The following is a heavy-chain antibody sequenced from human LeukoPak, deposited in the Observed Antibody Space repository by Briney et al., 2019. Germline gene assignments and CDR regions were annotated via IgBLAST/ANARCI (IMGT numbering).Heavy chain of an antibody. CDR1: GFTFSSYW. Sequence: GGSLRLSCAASGFTFSSYWMSWVRQAPGKGREWGANINKDGSEKYYVDSVKGRFTISRDNAKNSLYLQMNSLRAEDTAVYYCARDLRFGELYRTYYMDVWGKGTTVTVSS. D-gene: IGHD3-10*01. CDR2: INKDGSEK. J-gene: IGHJ6*03. CDR3: ARDLRFGELYRTYYMDV. V-gene: IGHV3-7*01.